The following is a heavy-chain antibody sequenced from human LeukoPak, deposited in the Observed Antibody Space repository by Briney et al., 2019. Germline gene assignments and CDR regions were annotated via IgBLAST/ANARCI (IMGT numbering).Heavy chain of an antibody. Sequence: GAAVKVSCKASGYTFTGYYMHWVRQAPGQRLEWMGWITPNSGGTNYAQKFQGRVTMTRDTSISTAYMELSRLRSDDTAVYYCARGDTMIVVVIPEFDYWGQGTLVTVSS. CDR2: ITPNSGGT. CDR3: ARGDTMIVVVIPEFDY. CDR1: GYTFTGYY. J-gene: IGHJ4*02. V-gene: IGHV1-2*02. D-gene: IGHD3-22*01.